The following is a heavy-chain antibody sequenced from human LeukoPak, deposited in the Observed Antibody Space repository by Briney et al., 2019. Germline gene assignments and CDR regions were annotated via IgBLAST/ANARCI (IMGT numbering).Heavy chain of an antibody. CDR2: ISGSGNGT. CDR3: AKRTMSAFAS. D-gene: IGHD5-24*01. V-gene: IGHV3-53*01. CDR1: GFTVSSNY. Sequence: GGSLRLSCAASGFTVSSNYMSWVRQAPGKGLEWLSGISGSGNGTYYADSVKGRFIISRDNSKNMVYLQMNSLAVEDAATYYCAKRTMSAFASWGQGTLLIVSS. J-gene: IGHJ4*02.